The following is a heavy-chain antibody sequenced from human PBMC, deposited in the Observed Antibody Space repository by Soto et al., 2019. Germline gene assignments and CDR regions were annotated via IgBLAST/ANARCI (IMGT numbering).Heavy chain of an antibody. J-gene: IGHJ4*02. CDR2: ISGSGGAT. D-gene: IGHD6-13*01. CDR1: GFIPSSYA. CDR3: AKDAIMASSSFNYFDF. Sequence: GGSLRLSCVVSGFIPSSYAMSWVRQAPGKGLEWVSGISGSGGATSYADSVKGRFTISRDNSKNTLYLQMNSLSAEDTAIYYCAKDAIMASSSFNYFDFWGQGALVTVSS. V-gene: IGHV3-23*01.